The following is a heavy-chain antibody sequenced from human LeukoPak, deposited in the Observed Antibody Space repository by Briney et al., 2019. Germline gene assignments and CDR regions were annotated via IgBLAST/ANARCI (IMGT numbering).Heavy chain of an antibody. CDR3: ARDRTDYGDYNGFYYGMDV. D-gene: IGHD4-17*01. V-gene: IGHV3-33*01. J-gene: IGHJ6*02. CDR1: GFTFSSFG. Sequence: GGSLRLSCAASGFTFSSFGMHWVRQALGKGMEWLAVIWYDASNKYYADSVKGRFTISRDNSKNTLYLQMNSLRAEDTAVYYCARDRTDYGDYNGFYYGMDVWGQGTTVTVSS. CDR2: IWYDASNK.